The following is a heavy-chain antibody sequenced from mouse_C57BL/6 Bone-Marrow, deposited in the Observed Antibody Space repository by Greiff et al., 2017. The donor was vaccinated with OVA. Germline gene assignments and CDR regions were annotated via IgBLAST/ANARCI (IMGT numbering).Heavy chain of an antibody. V-gene: IGHV6-3*01. D-gene: IGHD3-2*02. CDR3: TAQATFFAY. J-gene: IGHJ3*01. CDR2: IRLKSDNYAT. CDR1: GFTFSNYW. Sequence: EVKLMESGGGLVQPGGSMKLSCVASGFTFSNYWMNWVSQSPEKGLEWVAQIRLKSDNYATHYAESVKGRFTISRDDSKSSVYLHMNNLRAEDTGIYYCTAQATFFAYWGQGTLVTVSA.